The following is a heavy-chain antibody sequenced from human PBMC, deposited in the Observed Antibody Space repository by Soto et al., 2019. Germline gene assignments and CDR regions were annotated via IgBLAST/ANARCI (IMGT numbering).Heavy chain of an antibody. Sequence: ASVKVSCKASGYTFTSYDINWVRQATGQGLEWMGWMNPNSGNTGYAQKFQGRVTMTRNTSISTAYMELSSLRSEDTAVYYCARVAHDYGDRTYYYYYMDVWGKGTTVTVSS. CDR1: GYTFTSYD. D-gene: IGHD4-17*01. V-gene: IGHV1-8*01. CDR2: MNPNSGNT. CDR3: ARVAHDYGDRTYYYYYMDV. J-gene: IGHJ6*03.